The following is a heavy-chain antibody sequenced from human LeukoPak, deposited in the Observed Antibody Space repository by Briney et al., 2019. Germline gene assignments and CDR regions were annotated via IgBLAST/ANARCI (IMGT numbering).Heavy chain of an antibody. CDR2: IYYSGST. Sequence: SETLSLTCTVSGGSISSYYWSWIRQPPGKGLEWIGYIYYSGSTNYNPSLKSRVTISVDTSKNQFSLKLSSVTAADTAVYYCARLGELSYYFDYWGQGTLVTVSS. J-gene: IGHJ4*02. CDR1: GGSISSYY. V-gene: IGHV4-59*08. D-gene: IGHD3-16*02. CDR3: ARLGELSYYFDY.